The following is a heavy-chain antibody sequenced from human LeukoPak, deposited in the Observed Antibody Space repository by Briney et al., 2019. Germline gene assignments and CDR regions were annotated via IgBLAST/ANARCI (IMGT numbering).Heavy chain of an antibody. CDR2: INPNSGGT. CDR1: GYTFTGYY. CDR3: AREKYSSDWYYFDY. J-gene: IGHJ4*02. Sequence: ASVKVSCKASGYTFTGYYMHWVRQAPGQGLEWMGRINPNSGGTNYAQKFQGRVTMTRDTSLSTAYMELSRLRSDDTAVYYCAREKYSSDWYYFDYWGQGTLVTVSS. D-gene: IGHD6-19*01. V-gene: IGHV1-2*06.